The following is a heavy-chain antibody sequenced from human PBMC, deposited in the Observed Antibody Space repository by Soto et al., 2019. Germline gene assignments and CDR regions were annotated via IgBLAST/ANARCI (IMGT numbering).Heavy chain of an antibody. D-gene: IGHD2-15*01. Sequence: GGSLRLSCAASGFTFSSYSMNWVRQAPGKGLKWVSSISSSSSYIYYADSVKGRFTISRDNAKNSLYLQMNSLRAEDTAVYYCARAIGGIDAFDIWGQGTMVTVSS. J-gene: IGHJ3*02. CDR1: GFTFSSYS. CDR3: ARAIGGIDAFDI. CDR2: ISSSSSYI. V-gene: IGHV3-21*01.